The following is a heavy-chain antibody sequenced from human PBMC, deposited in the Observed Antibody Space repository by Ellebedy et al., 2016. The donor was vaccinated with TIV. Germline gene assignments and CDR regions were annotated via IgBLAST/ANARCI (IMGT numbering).Heavy chain of an antibody. V-gene: IGHV3-21*01. J-gene: IGHJ4*02. CDR2: ISDSGTYI. CDR3: ARADTGYCGSSCFLDLDS. Sequence: GASLKISXAASEFSFSMFTITWLRQAPGKGLERVISISDSGTYIYYPHSVKGRFIISRDNAKYSLFMQMNSLSAEDTAVYYCARADTGYCGSSCFLDLDSWGQGTLVTVSS. CDR1: EFSFSMFT. D-gene: IGHD2-15*01.